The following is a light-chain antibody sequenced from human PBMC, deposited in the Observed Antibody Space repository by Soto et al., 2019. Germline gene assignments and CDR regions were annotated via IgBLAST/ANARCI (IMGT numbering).Light chain of an antibody. CDR1: QNVSIY. CDR3: QQRNSWPPLT. V-gene: IGKV3-11*01. Sequence: EVVLTQSPATLSLSPGERATLSCRASQNVSIYLAWYQQKFGQVPRLLIYDAFNRAAGIPPRFSGSGSGTDFTLTISSLEPEDFAVYYCQQRNSWPPLTLGGGTKLEIK. CDR2: DAF. J-gene: IGKJ4*01.